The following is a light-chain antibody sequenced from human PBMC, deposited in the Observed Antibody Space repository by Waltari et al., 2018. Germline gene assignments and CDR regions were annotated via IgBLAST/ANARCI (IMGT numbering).Light chain of an antibody. Sequence: SSELTQAPAVSVALGQTVRITCHGDSLRTSYASWYQLKPGQAPVLVIYGKDKRPSGIPDRISGYSSGATSSLTITGAQAEDEADYYCSSRNGRANQVVFAGGTKVTVL. V-gene: IGLV3-19*01. J-gene: IGLJ3*02. CDR2: GKD. CDR3: SSRNGRANQVV. CDR1: SLRTSY.